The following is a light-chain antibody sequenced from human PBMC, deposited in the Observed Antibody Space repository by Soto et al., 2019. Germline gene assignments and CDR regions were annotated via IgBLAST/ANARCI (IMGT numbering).Light chain of an antibody. CDR3: QVWDTSTPL. Sequence: SYELTQPLSVSVALGQTARITCWGSNIGRKNVHWYQQKPGQAPVMVIYNDNSRPSGIPERVSGSNSGSTATLTISRAQAGDEAAYYCQVWDTSTPLIGGGTKLTVL. CDR1: NIGRKN. V-gene: IGLV3-9*01. CDR2: NDN. J-gene: IGLJ2*01.